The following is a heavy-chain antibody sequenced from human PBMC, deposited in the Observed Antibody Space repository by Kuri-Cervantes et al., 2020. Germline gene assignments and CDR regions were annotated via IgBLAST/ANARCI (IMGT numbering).Heavy chain of an antibody. CDR2: ISSDGNSI. CDR3: ARDLALSGKDY. D-gene: IGHD3-10*01. V-gene: IGHV3-21*03. Sequence: GESLKISCAASGFTFSSYSMNWVRQTPGKGLEWVSSISSDGNSIYQPESLKGRFTISRDNAKNSLYLQMNSLRADDSAVYFCARDLALSGKDYWGQGTLVTVSS. J-gene: IGHJ4*02. CDR1: GFTFSSYS.